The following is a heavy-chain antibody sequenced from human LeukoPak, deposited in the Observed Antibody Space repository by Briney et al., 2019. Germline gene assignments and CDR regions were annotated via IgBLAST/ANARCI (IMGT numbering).Heavy chain of an antibody. Sequence: SETLSLTCAVYGGSISGYYWSWIRQPPGKGLEWIGEINHSGSTNYNPSLNSRVTISVATSKNQFSLKLSSVTAADTAVYYCARIGASYYDFWSGYYYFDYWGQGTLVTVSS. CDR3: ARIGASYYDFWSGYYYFDY. CDR2: INHSGST. D-gene: IGHD3-3*01. J-gene: IGHJ4*02. CDR1: GGSISGYY. V-gene: IGHV4-34*01.